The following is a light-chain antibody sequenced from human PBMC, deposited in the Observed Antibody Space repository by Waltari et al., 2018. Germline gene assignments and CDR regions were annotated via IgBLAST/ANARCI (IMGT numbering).Light chain of an antibody. J-gene: IGKJ4*01. CDR3: QQYDGIVVT. Sequence: CMASQTVSTIALMCYQQKPGQAPRVLIYSTYNRATGIPDRFSGSGSGTDFTLTINRLAPEDFAMYYCQQYDGIVVTFGGGTKVEI. V-gene: IGKV3-20*01. CDR2: STY. CDR1: QTVSTIA.